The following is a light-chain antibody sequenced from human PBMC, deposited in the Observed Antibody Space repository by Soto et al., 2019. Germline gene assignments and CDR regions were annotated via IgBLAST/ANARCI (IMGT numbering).Light chain of an antibody. V-gene: IGKV1-5*01. J-gene: IGKJ1*01. Sequence: DIQMTQSPFTLSASVGDRVTITCRASQSISTWLAWYQQKPGKAPKLLIYDASSLESGIPSRFSGSGSGTEFTLTISSLQPDDFATYYCQQYNSYSGTFGQGTKVDIK. CDR3: QQYNSYSGT. CDR2: DAS. CDR1: QSISTW.